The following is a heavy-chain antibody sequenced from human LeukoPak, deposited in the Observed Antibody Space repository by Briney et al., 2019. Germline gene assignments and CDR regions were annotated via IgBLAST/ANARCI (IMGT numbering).Heavy chain of an antibody. CDR2: INTNTGNP. V-gene: IGHV7-4-1*02. CDR3: ARGELLWFGELLGALAEYFQH. J-gene: IGHJ1*01. Sequence: ASVKVSCKASGYTFTTYPMNWVRQAPGQGLEYMGWINTNTGNPTYAQGFTGRFVFSLDTSVSTAYLQISSLKAEDTAVYYCARGELLWFGELLGALAEYFQHWGQGTLVTVSS. CDR1: GYTFTTYP. D-gene: IGHD3-10*01.